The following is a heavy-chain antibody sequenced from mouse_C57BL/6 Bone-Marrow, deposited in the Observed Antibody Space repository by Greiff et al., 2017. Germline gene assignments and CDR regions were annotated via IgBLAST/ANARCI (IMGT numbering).Heavy chain of an antibody. D-gene: IGHD3-1*01. CDR2: IRNKANGYTT. Sequence: EVKLVESGGGLVQPGGSLSLSCAASGFTFTDYYMSWVRQPPGKALEWLGFIRNKANGYTTEYSASVKGRFTISRDNSQSILYLQMNALRAEDSATYYCARYQGYNYFDYWGQGTTLTVSS. CDR3: ARYQGYNYFDY. CDR1: GFTFTDYY. V-gene: IGHV7-3*01. J-gene: IGHJ2*01.